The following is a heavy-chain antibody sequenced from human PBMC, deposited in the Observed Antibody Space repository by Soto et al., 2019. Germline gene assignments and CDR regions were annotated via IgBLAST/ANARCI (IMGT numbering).Heavy chain of an antibody. J-gene: IGHJ4*02. CDR1: GTPSATMV. D-gene: IGHD5-18*01. CDR2: TTAILGTR. Sequence: ASVKVSARLLGTPSATMVSAGCDRSLEKGLSGWGGTTAILGTRDYAQKFQGRMTITSDESTTTSYMELNSLTSDDTAVYYCAAGDSSDTGDHWGQGTLVTVSS. V-gene: IGHV1-69*13. CDR3: AAGDSSDTGDH.